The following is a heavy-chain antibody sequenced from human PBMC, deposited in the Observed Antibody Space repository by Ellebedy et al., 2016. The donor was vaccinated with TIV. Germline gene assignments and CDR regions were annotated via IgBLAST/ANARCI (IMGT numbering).Heavy chain of an antibody. J-gene: IGHJ5*02. CDR3: ARGLRIRGVTPVGT. CDR2: IDTDTGSP. CDR1: GSTISRFS. D-gene: IGHD3-10*01. V-gene: IGHV7-4-1*02. Sequence: AASVKVSCKVSGSTISRFSINWVRQAPGQGLEWMGWIDTDTGSPTYARDFRGRFGFSLDSSVSTAYLQITDLKAGDTAVYYCARGLRIRGVTPVGTWGQGTLVTVSS.